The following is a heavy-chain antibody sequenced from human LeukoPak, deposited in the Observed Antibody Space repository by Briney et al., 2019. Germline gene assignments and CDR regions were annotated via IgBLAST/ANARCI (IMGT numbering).Heavy chain of an antibody. CDR2: INPNSGGT. V-gene: IGHV1-2*02. Sequence: ASVKVSCKASGGTFSSYAISWVRQAPGQGLEWMGWINPNSGGTNYAQKFQGRVTMTRDTSISTAYMELSRLRSDDTAVYYCARMSSGYDYYFDYWGQGTLVTVSS. CDR3: ARMSSGYDYYFDY. D-gene: IGHD5-12*01. CDR1: GGTFSSYA. J-gene: IGHJ4*02.